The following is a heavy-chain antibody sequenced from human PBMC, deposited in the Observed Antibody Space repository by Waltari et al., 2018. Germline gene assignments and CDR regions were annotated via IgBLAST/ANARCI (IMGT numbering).Heavy chain of an antibody. V-gene: IGHV4-4*07. CDR2: IYTSGCT. Sequence: QVQLQESGPGLVKPSETLSLTCPVSGGSISRYYWSWIRQPAGNGLEWIGRIYTSGCTNYNPSLKSRVTMSVDTSKNQFSLKLSSVTAADTAVYYCARDISGWYDFDYWGQGTLVTVSS. D-gene: IGHD6-19*01. CDR1: GGSISRYY. J-gene: IGHJ4*02. CDR3: ARDISGWYDFDY.